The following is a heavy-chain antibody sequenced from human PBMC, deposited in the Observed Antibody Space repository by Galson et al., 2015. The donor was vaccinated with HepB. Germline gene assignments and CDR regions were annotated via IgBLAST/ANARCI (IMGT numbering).Heavy chain of an antibody. V-gene: IGHV3-64D*06. CDR3: VKALIRSYFDC. CDR2: INSIGDST. J-gene: IGHJ4*02. Sequence: SLRLSCAASGFTFSNYAMHWVRQAPGKGPEYVSAINSIGDSTYYADSVKGRFTISRDNSKSTLYLQMSSLRAEDTAVYYCVKALIRSYFDCWGQGTRVTVSS. D-gene: IGHD3-10*01. CDR1: GFTFSNYA.